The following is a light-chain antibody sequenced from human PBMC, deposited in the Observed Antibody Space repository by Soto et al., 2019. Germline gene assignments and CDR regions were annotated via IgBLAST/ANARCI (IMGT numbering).Light chain of an antibody. V-gene: IGKV1-5*03. CDR3: KHYNSYSEA. CDR2: KAY. J-gene: IGKJ5*01. CDR1: QSISSW. Sequence: DIQMTQSPSTLSASVGDRVTITCRASQSISSWLAWYQQKPGKAHQLLIYKAYTLKSGVPSRFSGSGSGTEFTLTISSLQPDDFATYYCKHYNSYSEAFGQGTRLEIK.